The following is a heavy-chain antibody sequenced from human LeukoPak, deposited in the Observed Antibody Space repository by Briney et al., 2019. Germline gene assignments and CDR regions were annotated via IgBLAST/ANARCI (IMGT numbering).Heavy chain of an antibody. CDR2: ISASGGDT. CDR1: GFTCSNYA. Sequence: GGSLRLSCAASGFTCSNYAMIWVRQAPERGLEWVSSISASGGDTYYLDSVTGRFTISRDNSKNTLYLQMNSLKAEDTAIYYCTKDPHAVATPRVYWGQGILVTVSS. V-gene: IGHV3-23*01. J-gene: IGHJ4*02. D-gene: IGHD2-21*02. CDR3: TKDPHAVATPRVY.